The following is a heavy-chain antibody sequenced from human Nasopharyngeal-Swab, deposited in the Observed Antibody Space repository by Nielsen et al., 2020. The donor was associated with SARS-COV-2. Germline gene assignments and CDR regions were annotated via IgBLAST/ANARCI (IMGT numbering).Heavy chain of an antibody. Sequence: GGSLRLSCAASGFGFSAFAMGWVRQAPGKGLEWVSAAGGNDGSTSYADSVRGRFTISRDNSKNTLYLQMNSLRAEDTALYYCAKKYGTRGWYVGLDYWGQGTQVTVSS. CDR2: AGGNDGST. D-gene: IGHD6-19*01. CDR1: GFGFSAFA. CDR3: AKKYGTRGWYVGLDY. V-gene: IGHV3-23*01. J-gene: IGHJ4*02.